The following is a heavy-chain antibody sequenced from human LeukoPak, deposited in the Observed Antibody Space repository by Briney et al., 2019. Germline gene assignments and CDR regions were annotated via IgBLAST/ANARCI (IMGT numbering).Heavy chain of an antibody. CDR3: ARISLSYSSGGSSDYYSYYGMDV. Sequence: PSETLSLTCTVSGGSISSYYWSWIRQPPGKGLEWIGYIYYSGSTNYNPSLKSRVTISVDTSKNQFSLNLSSVTAAATAVYYCARISLSYSSGGSSDYYSYYGMDVWGQGTTVTVSS. D-gene: IGHD6-19*01. CDR1: GGSISSYY. J-gene: IGHJ6*02. V-gene: IGHV4-59*01. CDR2: IYYSGST.